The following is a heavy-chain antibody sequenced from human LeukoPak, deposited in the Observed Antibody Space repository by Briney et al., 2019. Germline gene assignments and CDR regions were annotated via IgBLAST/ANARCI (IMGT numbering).Heavy chain of an antibody. CDR3: ARYSGSYHDAFDI. Sequence: SETLSLTCSVSGGSLSGSRFHWGWVRQPPGKGLEWIGSIYYSGSTNYNPSLKSRVTISVDTSKNQFSLKLSSVTAADTAVYYCARYSGSYHDAFDIWGQGTMVTVSS. D-gene: IGHD1-26*01. J-gene: IGHJ3*02. V-gene: IGHV4-39*07. CDR1: GGSLSGSRFH. CDR2: IYYSGST.